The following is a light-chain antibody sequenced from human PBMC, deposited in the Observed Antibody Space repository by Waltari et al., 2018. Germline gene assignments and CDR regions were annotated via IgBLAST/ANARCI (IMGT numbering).Light chain of an antibody. V-gene: IGKV1-33*01. CDR1: EDINNY. J-gene: IGKJ1*01. Sequence: DIQMTQSPSSLSASIGDRVTITCQASEDINNYLNWYQQKPGKAPKLLIYDASNLQVGVPSRFSGGGSGTDFTFTISSLQAEDVAVYYCQQYYYSPETFGQGTKVEIK. CDR3: QQYYYSPET. CDR2: DAS.